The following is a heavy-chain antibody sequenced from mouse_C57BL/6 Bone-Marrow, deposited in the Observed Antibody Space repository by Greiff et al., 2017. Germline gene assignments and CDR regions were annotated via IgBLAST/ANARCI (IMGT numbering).Heavy chain of an antibody. J-gene: IGHJ3*01. Sequence: DVKLQESGPGLVKPSQSLSLTCSVTGYSITSGYYWNWIRQFPGNKLEWMGYISYDGSNNYNPSLKNRISITRDTSKNQFFLKLNSVTTEDTATYYCARNPNYEAYWGQGTLVTVSA. CDR1: GYSITSGYY. V-gene: IGHV3-6*01. CDR3: ARNPNYEAY. D-gene: IGHD2-4*01. CDR2: ISYDGSN.